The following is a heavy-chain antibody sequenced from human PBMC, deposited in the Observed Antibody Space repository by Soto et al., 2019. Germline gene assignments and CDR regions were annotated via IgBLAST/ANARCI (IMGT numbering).Heavy chain of an antibody. CDR2: IYHCGNT. CDR1: SGSISSNDG. V-gene: IGHV4-4*02. D-gene: IGHD3-10*01. J-gene: IGHJ4*02. Sequence: SETLSLTCAVYSGSISSNDGWSWVRQPPGKGLEWIGEIYHCGNTNYIPSLKSRVTISVDKSNNQFFLNLNSVTAADTAVYFCARVRYDSGTYNSDYWGQGTLVTVSS. CDR3: ARVRYDSGTYNSDY.